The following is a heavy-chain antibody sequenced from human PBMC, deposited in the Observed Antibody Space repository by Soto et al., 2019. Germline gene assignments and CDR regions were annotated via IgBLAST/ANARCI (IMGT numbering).Heavy chain of an antibody. D-gene: IGHD2-15*01. CDR2: INPNSGGT. V-gene: IGHV1-2*02. CDR1: GYTFTGYY. Sequence: SVKVSCKASGYTFTGYYMHWVRQAPGQGLEWMGWINPNSGGTNYAQKFQGRVTMTRDTSISTAYMELSRLRSDDTAVYYCARGVRDIVVVVAAIRPYYYYGMDVWGQGTTVTVS. J-gene: IGHJ6*02. CDR3: ARGVRDIVVVVAAIRPYYYYGMDV.